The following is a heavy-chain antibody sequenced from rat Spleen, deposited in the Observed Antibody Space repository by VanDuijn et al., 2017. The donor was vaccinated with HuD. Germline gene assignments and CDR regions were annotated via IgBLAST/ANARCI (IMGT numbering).Heavy chain of an antibody. V-gene: IGHV3-1*01. Sequence: EVQLQESGPGLVKPSQSLSLTCSVTSYSITSGYGWSWIRKFPGNKMEWMAYISYSGTIGYNPSLKSRVSITGDTSKNQFFLHLNSITTEDTATYYCARSSYYDGSWRPFTYWGQGTLVTVSS. D-gene: IGHD1-12*02. J-gene: IGHJ3*01. CDR3: ARSSYYDGSWRPFTY. CDR2: ISYSGTI. CDR1: SYSITSGY.